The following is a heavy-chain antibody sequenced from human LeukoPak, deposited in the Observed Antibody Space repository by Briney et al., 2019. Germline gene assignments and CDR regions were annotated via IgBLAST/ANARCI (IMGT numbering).Heavy chain of an antibody. D-gene: IGHD3-22*01. V-gene: IGHV3-53*01. J-gene: IGHJ3*01. CDR1: GFSIGNYY. Sequence: GGSLRLSCAASGFSIGNYYMFWARQAPGKGLEWVSVIYATGNTYYANSVKGRFTISRDNSENTLYLQMNSLRVGDTAVYYCARHSDSPNYPDTDSFDLWGQGTTVTVSS. CDR2: IYATGNT. CDR3: ARHSDSPNYPDTDSFDL.